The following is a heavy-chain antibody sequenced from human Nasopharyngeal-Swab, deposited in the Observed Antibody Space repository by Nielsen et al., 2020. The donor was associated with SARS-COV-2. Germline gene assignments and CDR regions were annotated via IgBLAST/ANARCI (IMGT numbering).Heavy chain of an antibody. Sequence: GVLKISCAASGFTFSSYSMNWVRQAPGKGLEWVSSISSSSSYIYYADSVKGRFTISRDNAKNSLYLQMNSLRAEDTAVYYCARFTPNYYDSSGPVGYWGQGTLVTVSS. J-gene: IGHJ4*02. CDR2: ISSSSSYI. D-gene: IGHD3-22*01. CDR3: ARFTPNYYDSSGPVGY. CDR1: GFTFSSYS. V-gene: IGHV3-21*01.